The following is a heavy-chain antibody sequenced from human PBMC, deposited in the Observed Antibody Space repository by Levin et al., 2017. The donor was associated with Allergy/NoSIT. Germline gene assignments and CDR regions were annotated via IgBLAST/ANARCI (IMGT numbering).Heavy chain of an antibody. CDR3: ARAYGDYAPFDY. CDR2: ISYDGSNK. J-gene: IGHJ4*02. D-gene: IGHD4-17*01. CDR1: GFTFSSYA. Sequence: GGSLRLSCAASGFTFSSYAMHWVRQAPGKGLEWVAVISYDGSNKYYADSVKGRFTISRDNSKNTLYLQMNSLRAEDTAVYYCARAYGDYAPFDYWGQGTLVTVSS. V-gene: IGHV3-30-3*01.